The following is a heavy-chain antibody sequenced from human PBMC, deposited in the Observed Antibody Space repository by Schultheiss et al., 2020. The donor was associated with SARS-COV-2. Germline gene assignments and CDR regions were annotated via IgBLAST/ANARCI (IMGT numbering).Heavy chain of an antibody. J-gene: IGHJ4*02. CDR1: GYTFTSYG. Sequence: ASVKVSCKASGYTFTSYGISWVRQAPGQGLEWMGWISAYNGNTNYAQKLQGRVTMTTDTSTSTAYMELRSLRSDDTAVYYCARDLGDDSSGNHGGGCYFDYWGQGTLVTVSS. CDR2: ISAYNGNT. V-gene: IGHV1-18*01. CDR3: ARDLGDDSSGNHGGGCYFDY. D-gene: IGHD3-22*01.